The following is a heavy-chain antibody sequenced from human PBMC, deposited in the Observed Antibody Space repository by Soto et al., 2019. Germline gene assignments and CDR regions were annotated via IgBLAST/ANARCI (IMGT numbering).Heavy chain of an antibody. CDR3: ARGWNPYCGGDCYFQYLDY. J-gene: IGHJ4*02. V-gene: IGHV1-46*01. Sequence: GASVKVSCKASGYTFTSYYMHWVRQAPGQGLEWMGIINPSGGSTSYAQKFQGRVTMTRDTSTSTVYMELSSLRSEDTAVYYCARGWNPYCGGDCYFQYLDYWGQGTLVTVSS. D-gene: IGHD2-21*02. CDR1: GYTFTSYY. CDR2: INPSGGST.